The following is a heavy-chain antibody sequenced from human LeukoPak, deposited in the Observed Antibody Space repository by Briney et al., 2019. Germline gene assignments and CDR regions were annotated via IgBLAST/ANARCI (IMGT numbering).Heavy chain of an antibody. CDR1: GFTFSSYA. J-gene: IGHJ6*02. V-gene: IGHV3-30-3*01. CDR3: ARDFGVVQVYYYYGMDV. CDR2: ISYDGSNK. Sequence: GGSLRLSCAASGFTFSSYAMHWVRQAPGKGLEWVAVISYDGSNKYYAASVKGRFTISRDNSRNTLYLQMNSLRAEDTAVYYCARDFGVVQVYYYYGMDVWGQGTTVTVSS. D-gene: IGHD3-3*01.